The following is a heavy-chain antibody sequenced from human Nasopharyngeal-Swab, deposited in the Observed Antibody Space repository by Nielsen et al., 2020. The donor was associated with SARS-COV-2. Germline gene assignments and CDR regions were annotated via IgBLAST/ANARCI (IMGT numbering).Heavy chain of an antibody. CDR3: ARVLTRNLVVALVLDAFDI. D-gene: IGHD2-15*01. CDR1: GGSFSGGGCY. V-gene: IGHV4-31*03. J-gene: IGHJ3*02. CDR2: IYYSRST. Sequence: SETLSLPFTVSGGSFSGGGCYWTWIRPHQGKGLEWIGYIYYSRSTYYNPPLKSRVTISVDTSKNQFSLKLSSVTAADTAVYYCARVLTRNLVVALVLDAFDIWGQGTMVTVSS.